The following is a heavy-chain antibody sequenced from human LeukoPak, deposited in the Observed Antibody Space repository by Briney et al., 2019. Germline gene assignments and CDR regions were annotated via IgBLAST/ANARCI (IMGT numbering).Heavy chain of an antibody. CDR2: IKQDGSEK. Sequence: GVSLRLSCAASGFTFGSYWMSWVRQAPGKGLEWVANIKQDGSEKYYVDSVKGRFTISRDNAKNSLYLQMNSLRAEDTAVYYCARMGSGWYYFESWGPGTPVTVSP. V-gene: IGHV3-7*04. CDR1: GFTFGSYW. D-gene: IGHD6-19*01. J-gene: IGHJ4*02. CDR3: ARMGSGWYYFES.